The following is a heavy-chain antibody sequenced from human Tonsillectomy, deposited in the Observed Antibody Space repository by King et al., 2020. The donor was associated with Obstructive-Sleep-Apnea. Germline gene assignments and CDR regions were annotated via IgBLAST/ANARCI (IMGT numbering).Heavy chain of an antibody. CDR3: ARSPRRGIAAAGTFDY. V-gene: IGHV4-39*07. J-gene: IGHJ4*02. CDR1: GGSISSSSYY. CDR2: IYYSGST. Sequence: QLQESGPGLVKPSETLSLTCTVSGGSISSSSYYWGWIRQPPGKGLEWIGSIYYSGSTYYNPSLKSRVTISVDTSKNQFSLKLSSVTAADTAVYYCARSPRRGIAAAGTFDYWGQGTLVTVSS. D-gene: IGHD6-13*01.